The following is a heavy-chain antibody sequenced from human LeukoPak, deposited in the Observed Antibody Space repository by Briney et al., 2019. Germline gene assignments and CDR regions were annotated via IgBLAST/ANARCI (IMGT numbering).Heavy chain of an antibody. Sequence: GASVTVSCTASGYTFTNYDINWVRQAPGQGLEWMGWMNPNSGNTGYAQKFQGRVTMTRNTSISTAYMELSSLRSEDTALYYCARDIAGATKGGWFDTWGQGTPVTVSS. J-gene: IGHJ5*02. CDR3: ARDIAGATKGGWFDT. CDR2: MNPNSGNT. CDR1: GYTFTNYD. V-gene: IGHV1-8*01. D-gene: IGHD1-26*01.